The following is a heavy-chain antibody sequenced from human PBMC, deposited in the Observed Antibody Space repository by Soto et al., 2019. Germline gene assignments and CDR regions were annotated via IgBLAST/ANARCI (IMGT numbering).Heavy chain of an antibody. CDR1: GYTFTSYD. D-gene: IGHD2-15*01. Sequence: QVQLVQSGAEVKKPGASVKVSCKASGYTFTSYDINWVRQAAGQGLEWIGWMNPNSGKAVYAQKFQGRVTMAGNTSISTAYMELSSLRSDDTAVYFCARGLVVVSATYGYFDLWGRGTLVTVSS. J-gene: IGHJ2*01. CDR2: MNPNSGKA. CDR3: ARGLVVVSATYGYFDL. V-gene: IGHV1-8*01.